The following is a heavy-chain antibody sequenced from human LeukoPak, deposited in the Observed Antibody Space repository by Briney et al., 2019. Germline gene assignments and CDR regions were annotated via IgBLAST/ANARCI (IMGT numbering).Heavy chain of an antibody. V-gene: IGHV4-61*02. Sequence: SETLSLTCTVSGGSISSGSCYWNWIRQPAGKGLEWIGRIYSSGSTNYNPSLKSRVTISVDTSKNQFSLKLSSVTAADTAVYYCARVVSQPRYFDWLFRAGDYYYYMDVWGKGTTVTVSS. CDR2: IYSSGST. CDR3: ARVVSQPRYFDWLFRAGDYYYYMDV. CDR1: GGSISSGSCY. J-gene: IGHJ6*03. D-gene: IGHD3-9*01.